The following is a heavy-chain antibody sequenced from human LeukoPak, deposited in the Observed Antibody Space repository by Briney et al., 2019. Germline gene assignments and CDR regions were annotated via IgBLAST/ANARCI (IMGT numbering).Heavy chain of an antibody. V-gene: IGHV4-38-2*02. Sequence: SETLSLTCAVSGYSISSGYYWGWIRQPPGKGREGIGSIYHSGSTYYNPSLKSRVTISVDTSKNQFSLKLSSVTAADTAVYYCARDHDILTGYSDYWGQGTLVTVSS. CDR3: ARDHDILTGYSDY. J-gene: IGHJ4*02. CDR2: IYHSGST. D-gene: IGHD3-9*01. CDR1: GYSISSGYY.